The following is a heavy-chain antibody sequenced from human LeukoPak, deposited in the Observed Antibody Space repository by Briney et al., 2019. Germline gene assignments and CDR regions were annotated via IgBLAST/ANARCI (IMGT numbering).Heavy chain of an antibody. D-gene: IGHD1-26*01. CDR2: ISAYNGNT. V-gene: IGHV1-18*01. CDR1: GYTFTSYG. Sequence: ASVTVSFTASGYTFTSYGISWVRQAPGQGLEWMGWISAYNGNTNYAQKFQGRVTMTTDTSTSTAYMELRSLRSDDTAVYYCARQCGSLCPFDYWGQGTLVTVSS. CDR3: ARQCGSLCPFDY. J-gene: IGHJ4*02.